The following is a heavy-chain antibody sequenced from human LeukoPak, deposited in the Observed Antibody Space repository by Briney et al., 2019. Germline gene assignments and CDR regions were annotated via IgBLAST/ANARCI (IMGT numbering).Heavy chain of an antibody. CDR3: ARTEYSSSSGPPAFDY. J-gene: IGHJ4*02. CDR1: GFTFSSYS. CDR2: ISSSSSYI. V-gene: IGHV3-21*01. Sequence: GGSPRLSCAASGFTFSSYSMNWVRQAPGKGLEWVSSISSSSSYIYYADSVKGRFTISRDNAKNSLYLQMNSLRAEDTAVYYCARTEYSSSSGPPAFDYWGQGTLVTVSS. D-gene: IGHD6-6*01.